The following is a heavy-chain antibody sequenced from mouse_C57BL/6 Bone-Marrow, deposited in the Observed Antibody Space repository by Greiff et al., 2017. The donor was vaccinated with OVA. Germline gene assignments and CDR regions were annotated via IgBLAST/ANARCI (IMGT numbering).Heavy chain of an antibody. CDR3: ARVLYDYEGYWYFDV. CDR1: GYTFTSYW. CDR2: IDPSDSYT. V-gene: IGHV1-50*01. Sequence: LQQPGAELVKPGASVKLSCKASGYTFTSYWMQWVKQRPGQGLEWIGEIDPSDSYTNYNQKFKGKATLTVDTSSSTAYMQLSSLTSEDSAVYYCARVLYDYEGYWYFDVWGTGTTVTVSS. D-gene: IGHD2-4*01. J-gene: IGHJ1*03.